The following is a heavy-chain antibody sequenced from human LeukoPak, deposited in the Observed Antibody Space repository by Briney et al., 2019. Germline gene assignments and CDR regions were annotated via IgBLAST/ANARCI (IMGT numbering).Heavy chain of an antibody. CDR1: GFTFSSYG. CDR3: ASPAGGSGSYYYYYYGMDV. V-gene: IGHV3-30*03. CDR2: ISYDGSNK. Sequence: GGSLRLSCAASGFTFSSYGMHWVRQAPGKGLEWVAVISYDGSNKYYADSVKGRFTISRDNSKNTLYLQMNSLRAEDTAVYYCASPAGGSGSYYYYYYGMDVWGQGTTVTVSS. J-gene: IGHJ6*02. D-gene: IGHD3-10*01.